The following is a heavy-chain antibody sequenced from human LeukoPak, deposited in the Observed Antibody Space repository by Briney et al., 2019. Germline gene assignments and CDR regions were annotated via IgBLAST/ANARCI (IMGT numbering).Heavy chain of an antibody. CDR2: IYYTGST. Sequence: SETLSLTCTVSGGSISSSSYYWGWIRQPPGKGLEWIGYIYYTGSTNYNPSLKSRVTMSVDTSKNQFSLKLSSVTAADTAVYYCAKATVGKWFDPWGQGTLVTVSS. D-gene: IGHD4-23*01. J-gene: IGHJ5*02. CDR3: AKATVGKWFDP. CDR1: GGSISSSSYY. V-gene: IGHV4-61*05.